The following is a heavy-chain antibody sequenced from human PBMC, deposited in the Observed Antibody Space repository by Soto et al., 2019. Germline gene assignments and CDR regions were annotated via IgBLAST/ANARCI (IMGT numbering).Heavy chain of an antibody. D-gene: IGHD4-17*01. CDR1: GFTFSSYS. J-gene: IGHJ6*02. CDR3: ARVTVMEFLYYYYGMDV. CDR2: ISSSSSYI. Sequence: PGGSLRLSCAASGFTFSSYSMNWVRQAPGKGLEWVSSISSSSSYIYYADSVKGRFTISRDNAKNSLYLQMNSLRAEDTAVYYCARVTVMEFLYYYYGMDVWGQGTTVTVSS. V-gene: IGHV3-21*01.